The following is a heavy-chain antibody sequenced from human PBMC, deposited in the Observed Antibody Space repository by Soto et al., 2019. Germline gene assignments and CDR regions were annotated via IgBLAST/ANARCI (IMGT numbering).Heavy chain of an antibody. D-gene: IGHD5-18*01. CDR2: TYYRSKWYN. Sequence: PSQTLSLTCAISGDSVSSNSAAWNWIRQSPSRGLEWLGRTYYRSKWYNDYAVSVKSRITINPDTSKNQFSLQLNSVTPEDTAVYYCARASLLEYSYDYYYGMDVWGQGTTVTVSS. V-gene: IGHV6-1*01. CDR3: ARASLLEYSYDYYYGMDV. J-gene: IGHJ6*02. CDR1: GDSVSSNSAA.